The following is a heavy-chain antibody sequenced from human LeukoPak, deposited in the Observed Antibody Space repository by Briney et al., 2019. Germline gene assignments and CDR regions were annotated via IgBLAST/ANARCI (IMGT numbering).Heavy chain of an antibody. CDR2: IYYSGST. J-gene: IGHJ3*02. CDR3: ARRELWPDAFDI. Sequence: PSETLSLTCTVSGGSISSSRYYWGWIRQPPGKGLEWIGSIYYSGSTYYNPSLKSRVTISVDTSKNQFSLKLNSVTAADTAVYYCARRELWPDAFDIWGQGTMVTVSS. CDR1: GGSISSSRYY. V-gene: IGHV4-39*01. D-gene: IGHD1-26*01.